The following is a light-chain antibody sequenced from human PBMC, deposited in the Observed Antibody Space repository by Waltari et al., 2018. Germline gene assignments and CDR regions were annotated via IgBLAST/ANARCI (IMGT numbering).Light chain of an antibody. V-gene: IGLV1-47*01. Sequence: QSVLTQPPSASGTPGPRVTISCSGTSPNIGSNYVYWYQQLPGTTPKLLISRNNQRPSGVPDRFSGSKSGTSASLAISGLRSEDEADYYCAAWDDSLTVVFGGGTKLTVL. CDR2: RNN. J-gene: IGLJ2*01. CDR1: SPNIGSNY. CDR3: AAWDDSLTVV.